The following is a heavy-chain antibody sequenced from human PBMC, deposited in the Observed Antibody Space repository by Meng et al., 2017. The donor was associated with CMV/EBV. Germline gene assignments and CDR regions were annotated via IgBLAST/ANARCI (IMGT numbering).Heavy chain of an antibody. D-gene: IGHD2-21*02. CDR2: IYYSGST. CDR3: ARAVAEGCYYYYGIDV. J-gene: IGHJ6*02. V-gene: IGHV4-31*03. CDR1: GASISSGGYY. Sequence: SETLSLTCTVSGASISSGGYYWSWIRQHPGKGLEWIGYIYYSGSTYYNPSLKSRVTISVATSKNQFSLKLSSVTAADTAVYYCARAVAEGCYYYYGIDVWGQGTTVTVSS.